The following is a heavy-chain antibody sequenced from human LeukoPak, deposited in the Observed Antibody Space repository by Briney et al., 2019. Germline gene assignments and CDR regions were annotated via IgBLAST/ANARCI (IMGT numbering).Heavy chain of an antibody. D-gene: IGHD3-22*01. Sequence: SGPTLVNPTQTLTLTCTFSGFSLSTSGMCVSWIRQPPGKALEWLARIDWDDDKYYSTSLKTRLTISKDTSKNQVVLTMTNMDPVDTATYYCARSSGYYGAFDYWGQGTLVTVSS. CDR2: IDWDDDK. CDR3: ARSSGYYGAFDY. J-gene: IGHJ4*02. CDR1: GFSLSTSGMC. V-gene: IGHV2-70*11.